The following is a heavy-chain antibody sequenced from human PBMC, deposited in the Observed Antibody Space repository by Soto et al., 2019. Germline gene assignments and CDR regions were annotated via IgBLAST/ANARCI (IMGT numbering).Heavy chain of an antibody. CDR2: INSDGSST. J-gene: IGHJ6*03. V-gene: IGHV3-74*01. D-gene: IGHD6-6*01. Sequence: GGSLRLSCAASGFTFSSYWMHWVRQAPGKGLVWVSRINSDGSSTSYADSVKGRFTISRVNAKNTLYLQMNSLRAEDTAVYYCSRVGYSSSSSAFYYYYMDVWGKGTTVTVSS. CDR3: SRVGYSSSSSAFYYYYMDV. CDR1: GFTFSSYW.